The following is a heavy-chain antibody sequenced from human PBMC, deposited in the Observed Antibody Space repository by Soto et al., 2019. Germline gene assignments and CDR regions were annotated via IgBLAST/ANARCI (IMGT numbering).Heavy chain of an antibody. CDR1: GGSISSGGYY. V-gene: IGHV4-31*02. CDR3: ARDTTSGNDYGSGSQNWFDP. D-gene: IGHD3-10*01. Sequence: SETLSLTCTVSGGSISSGGYYWSWIRQHPGKGLEWIGYIYYSGSTYYNPSLKSRVTISVDTSKNQFSLKLSSVTAADTAVYYCARDTTSGNDYGSGSQNWFDPWGQGTLVTVSS. J-gene: IGHJ5*02. CDR2: IYYSGST.